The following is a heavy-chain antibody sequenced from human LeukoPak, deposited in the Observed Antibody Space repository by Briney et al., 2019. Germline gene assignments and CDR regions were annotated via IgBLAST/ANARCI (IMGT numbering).Heavy chain of an antibody. Sequence: GGSLRLSCAASGFTFSSYAMSWVRQAPGKGLEWVSAISGSGGSTYYADSVKGRLTISRDNSKNTLYLQMNSLRAEDTAVYYCAKSPSGFPVRLAFDIWGQGTMVTVSS. CDR3: AKSPSGFPVRLAFDI. CDR2: ISGSGGST. CDR1: GFTFSSYA. V-gene: IGHV3-23*01. D-gene: IGHD6-19*01. J-gene: IGHJ3*02.